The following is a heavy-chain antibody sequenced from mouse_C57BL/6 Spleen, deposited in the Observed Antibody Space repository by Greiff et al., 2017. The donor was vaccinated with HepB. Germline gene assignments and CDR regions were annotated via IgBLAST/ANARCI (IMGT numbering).Heavy chain of an antibody. Sequence: VQLQQPGAELVKPGASVKLSCKASGYTFTSYWMHWVKQRPGQGLEWIGMIHPNSGSTNYNEKFKSKATLTVDKSSSTAYMQLSSLTSEDSAVYYCARSRTYYGSSYCFDYWGQGTTLTVSS. CDR2: IHPNSGST. CDR3: ARSRTYYGSSYCFDY. CDR1: GYTFTSYW. J-gene: IGHJ2*01. V-gene: IGHV1-64*01. D-gene: IGHD1-1*01.